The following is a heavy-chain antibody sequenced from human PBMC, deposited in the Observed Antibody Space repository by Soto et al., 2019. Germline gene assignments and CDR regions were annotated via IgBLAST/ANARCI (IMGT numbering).Heavy chain of an antibody. Sequence: GASVKVSCKASGFTFTSSAVQWVRQARGQRLEWIGWIVVGSGNTNYAQKFQERVTITRDMSTSTAYMELSSLRSEDTAVYYCAADVGSSWLYYYYYGMDVWGQGTTVTVSS. J-gene: IGHJ6*02. D-gene: IGHD6-13*01. CDR3: AADVGSSWLYYYYYGMDV. V-gene: IGHV1-58*01. CDR1: GFTFTSSA. CDR2: IVVGSGNT.